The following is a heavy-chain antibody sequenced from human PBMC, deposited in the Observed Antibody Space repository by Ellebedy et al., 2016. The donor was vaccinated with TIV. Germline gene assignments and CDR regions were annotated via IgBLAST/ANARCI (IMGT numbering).Heavy chain of an antibody. CDR2: ISAYNGNT. CDR3: ARWGGYCTSATCHSGYFDY. J-gene: IGHJ4*02. D-gene: IGHD2-2*01. CDR1: GYSITTYG. Sequence: AASVKVSCKASGYSITTYGISWVRQAPGQGLEWMGWISAYNGNTNYAQKFQGRVTMTTDTSTNTAYMELKSLRSDDMAVYYGARWGGYCTSATCHSGYFDYWGQGTLVTVSS. V-gene: IGHV1-18*03.